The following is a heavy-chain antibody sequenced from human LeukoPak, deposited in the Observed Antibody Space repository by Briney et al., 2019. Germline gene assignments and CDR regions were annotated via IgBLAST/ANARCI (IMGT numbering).Heavy chain of an antibody. J-gene: IGHJ4*02. V-gene: IGHV3-48*01. Sequence: GGSLRLSCAASGFTFSSYSMNWVRQAPGKGLVWVSYISSSSSTIYYADSVKGRFTISRDNAKNSLYLQMNSLRAEDTAVYYCAREVGRWELLHFDYWGQGTLVTVSS. CDR3: AREVGRWELLHFDY. CDR1: GFTFSSYS. CDR2: ISSSSSTI. D-gene: IGHD1-26*01.